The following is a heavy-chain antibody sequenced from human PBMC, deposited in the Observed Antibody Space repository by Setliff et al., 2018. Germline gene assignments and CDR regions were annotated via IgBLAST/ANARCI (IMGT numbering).Heavy chain of an antibody. CDR3: ATYKRSSSFEY. D-gene: IGHD6-6*01. CDR2: INQDGSGK. J-gene: IGHJ4*02. CDR1: GFIFSSYW. V-gene: IGHV3-7*03. Sequence: GSLRLSCAASGFIFSSYWMNWVRQAPGKGLEWVATINQDGSGKYYVDSVKGRFTISRDNAKNALYLQMNSPRAEDTAVYYCATYKRSSSFEYWGQGSLVTVS.